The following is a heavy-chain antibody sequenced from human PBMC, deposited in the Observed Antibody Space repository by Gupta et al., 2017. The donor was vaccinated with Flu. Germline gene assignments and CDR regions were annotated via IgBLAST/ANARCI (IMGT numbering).Heavy chain of an antibody. J-gene: IGHJ4*02. CDR2: IYTSGST. CDR3: AREFTVVTPPDPVGVYYFDY. D-gene: IGHD2-21*02. CDR1: GGSISSGSYY. V-gene: IGHV4-61*02. Sequence: QVQLQESGPGLVKPSQTLSLTCTVSGGSISSGSYYWSWIRQPAGKGLEWIGRIYTSGSTNYNSSLKSRVTISVDTSKNQFSLKLSSVTAADTAVYYCAREFTVVTPPDPVGVYYFDYWGQGTLVTVSS.